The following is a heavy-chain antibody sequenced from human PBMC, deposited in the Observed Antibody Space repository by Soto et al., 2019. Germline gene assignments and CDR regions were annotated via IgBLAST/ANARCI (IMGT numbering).Heavy chain of an antibody. CDR2: ISGSGGST. D-gene: IGHD2-15*01. CDR3: AKDRARCSGGSCYAGSWFDP. Sequence: PGGSLRLSCAASGFNFSSYAMSWVRQAPGKGLEWVSAISGSGGSTYYADSVKGRFTISRDNSKNTLYLQMNSLRAEDTAVYYCAKDRARCSGGSCYAGSWFDPWGQGTLVTVSS. CDR1: GFNFSSYA. J-gene: IGHJ5*02. V-gene: IGHV3-23*01.